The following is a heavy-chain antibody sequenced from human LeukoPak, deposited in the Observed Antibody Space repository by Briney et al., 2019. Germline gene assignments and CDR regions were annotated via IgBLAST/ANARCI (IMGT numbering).Heavy chain of an antibody. D-gene: IGHD3-10*01. Sequence: SETLSLTCTVSGDSFTNTAFFWGWIRQPPGKGLEWIANIDDSGRIYSNPSPRSRVTMSRDTSKNQFSLKVTSVTAADTAVYYCARLDGSLAHISGSYPDFWGQGILVTVSS. J-gene: IGHJ4*02. CDR3: ARLDGSLAHISGSYPDF. CDR2: IDDSGRI. V-gene: IGHV4-39*01. CDR1: GDSFTNTAFF.